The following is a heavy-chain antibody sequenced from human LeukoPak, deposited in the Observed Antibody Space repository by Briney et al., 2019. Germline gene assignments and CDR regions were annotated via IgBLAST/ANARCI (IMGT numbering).Heavy chain of an antibody. CDR1: GYTFTSYY. V-gene: IGHV1-46*01. CDR3: ARGALNYYDSSGYFY. J-gene: IGHJ4*02. CDR2: INPSGGST. D-gene: IGHD3-22*01. Sequence: ASVKVSCKASGYTFTSYYMHWVRQAPGQGLEWMGIINPSGGSTSYAQKFQGRVTMTRDMSTSTVYMELSSLRSEDTAVYYCARGALNYYDSSGYFYWGQGTLVTVSS.